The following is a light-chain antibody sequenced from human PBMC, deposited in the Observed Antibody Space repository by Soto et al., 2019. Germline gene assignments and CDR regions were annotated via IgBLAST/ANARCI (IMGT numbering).Light chain of an antibody. Sequence: QSALTQPASVSGSPGLSITISCSGTSSDVGGYNYVSWYQQHPGKAPKLMIYDVSDRPSGVSSRFSGSKSGNTASLTISGLQAEDEADYYCTSYTRSNSYVFGTGTKLTVL. V-gene: IGLV2-14*03. CDR3: TSYTRSNSYV. CDR1: SSDVGGYNY. CDR2: DVS. J-gene: IGLJ1*01.